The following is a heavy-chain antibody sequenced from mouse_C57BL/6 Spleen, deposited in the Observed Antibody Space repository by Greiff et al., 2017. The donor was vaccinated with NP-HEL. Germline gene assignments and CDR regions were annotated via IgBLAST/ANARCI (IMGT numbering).Heavy chain of an antibody. V-gene: IGHV1-15*01. Sequence: VQLQQSGAELVRPGASVTLSCKASGYTFTDYEMHWVKQTPVHGLEWIGAIEPETGGTAYNQKFKGKAILTADKSSSTAYMELRSLTSEDSAVYYCTRTEVITSVHFDYWGQGTTLTVSS. CDR2: IEPETGGT. D-gene: IGHD1-1*01. CDR1: GYTFTDYE. J-gene: IGHJ2*01. CDR3: TRTEVITSVHFDY.